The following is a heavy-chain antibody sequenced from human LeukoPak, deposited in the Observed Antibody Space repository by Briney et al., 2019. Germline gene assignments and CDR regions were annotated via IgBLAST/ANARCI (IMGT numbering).Heavy chain of an antibody. CDR3: ARTAGDYYYYYMDV. V-gene: IGHV4-4*07. J-gene: IGHJ6*03. CDR1: GGSISSYY. Sequence: SETLSLTCTVSGGSISSYYWSWIRQPAGKGLEWIGRIYTSGSINYNPSLKSRVTMSVDTSKNQFSLKLSSVTAAGTAVYYCARTAGDYYYYYMDVWGKGTTVTVSS. CDR2: IYTSGSI. D-gene: IGHD6-13*01.